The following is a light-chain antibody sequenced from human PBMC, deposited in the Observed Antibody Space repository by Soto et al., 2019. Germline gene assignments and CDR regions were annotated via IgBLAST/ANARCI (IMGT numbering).Light chain of an antibody. V-gene: IGLV2-14*01. CDR3: SSYAGSSNV. J-gene: IGLJ1*01. CDR2: GVS. CDR1: SSDVGNYDY. Sequence: QSVLTQPASVSGSPGQSITISCTGTSSDVGNYDYVSWYQQYPGKAPKLVIYGVSYRPSGVSNRFSGSKSGNTASLTISGLQAEDEADYYCSSYAGSSNVFGTGTKVTV.